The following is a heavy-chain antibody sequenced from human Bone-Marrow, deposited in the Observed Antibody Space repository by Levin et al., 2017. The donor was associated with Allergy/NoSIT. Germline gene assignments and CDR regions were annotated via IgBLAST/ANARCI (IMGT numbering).Heavy chain of an antibody. J-gene: IGHJ4*02. D-gene: IGHD3-9*01. CDR3: ASEYYGVLTGYYYDY. V-gene: IGHV3-74*03. Sequence: GGSLRLSCAASGLNFRGYWMHWVRQAPGEGLVWVSRISTDGSRTMYADSVEGRFTISRDNAKNTLYLDMNSLRVEDTAVYYCASEYYGVLTGYYYDYWGQGTLVTVSS. CDR1: GLNFRGYW. CDR2: ISTDGSRT.